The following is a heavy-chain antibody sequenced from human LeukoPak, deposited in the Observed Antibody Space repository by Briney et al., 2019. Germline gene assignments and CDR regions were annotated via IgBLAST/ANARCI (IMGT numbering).Heavy chain of an antibody. CDR1: GGSISSYY. Sequence: SETLSLTCTVSGGSISSYYWSWIRQPAGKGLEWIGRIYTSGSTNYNPSLKSRVTMSVDTSKNQFSLKLSSVTAADTAVYYCAGGDYYGSGSYYNDYYYYMDVWGKGTTVTVSS. J-gene: IGHJ6*03. CDR3: AGGDYYGSGSYYNDYYYYMDV. D-gene: IGHD3-10*01. V-gene: IGHV4-4*07. CDR2: IYTSGST.